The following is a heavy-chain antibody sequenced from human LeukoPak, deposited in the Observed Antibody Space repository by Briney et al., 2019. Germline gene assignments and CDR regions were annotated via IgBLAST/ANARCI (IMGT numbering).Heavy chain of an antibody. CDR1: GFTFSSYG. CDR3: ANLYYYDSSGYYR. CDR2: IRYDGSNK. J-gene: IGHJ4*02. D-gene: IGHD3-22*01. Sequence: GGSLRLSCAASGFTFSSYGMHWVRQAPGKGLEWVAFIRYDGSNKHYADSVKGRFTISRDNSKNTLYLQMNSLRAEDTAVYYCANLYYYDSSGYYRWGQGTLVTVSS. V-gene: IGHV3-30*02.